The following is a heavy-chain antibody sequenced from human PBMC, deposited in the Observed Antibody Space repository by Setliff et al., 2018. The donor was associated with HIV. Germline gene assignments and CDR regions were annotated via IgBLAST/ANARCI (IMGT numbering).Heavy chain of an antibody. Sequence: PGGSLRLSCAASGFTFDRYWMHWVRQAPGKGLMWVSHINNDETITDYADSVKGRFTISRDNAKNTLYLQMNSLRAEDTGIYYCHSGYDTEEQSYFDYWGQGALVTVAS. D-gene: IGHD5-12*01. CDR2: INNDETIT. J-gene: IGHJ4*02. CDR1: GFTFDRYW. CDR3: HSGYDTEEQSYFDY. V-gene: IGHV3-74*01.